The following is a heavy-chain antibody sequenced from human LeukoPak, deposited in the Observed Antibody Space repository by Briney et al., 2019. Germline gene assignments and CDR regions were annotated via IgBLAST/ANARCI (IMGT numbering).Heavy chain of an antibody. CDR1: GFTFSNYG. J-gene: IGHJ4*02. D-gene: IGHD6-13*01. CDR2: ISYDGSKK. V-gene: IGHV3-30*03. Sequence: GGSLRLSCAASGFTFSNYGIHWVRQAPGKGLEWVALISYDGSKKYYADSVKGRFTVSRDTSKNTLYLQMNSLRAEDTAVYYCAREVEDAAAYDYWGQGTLVTVSS. CDR3: AREVEDAAAYDY.